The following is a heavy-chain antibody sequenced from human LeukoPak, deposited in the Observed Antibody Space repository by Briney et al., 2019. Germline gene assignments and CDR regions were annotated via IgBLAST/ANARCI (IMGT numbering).Heavy chain of an antibody. V-gene: IGHV4-34*01. CDR1: GGSFRGYY. J-gene: IGHJ4*02. D-gene: IGHD6-19*01. Sequence: SETLSLTCTVYGGSFRGYYWNWIRQPPGKGLEWIAHINHSVSTNYNPSLKSRVTISVDTSKSQFSLKVSSVTAADTAVYYCARGDIAVAGFDYWGQGTLVTVSS. CDR2: INHSVST. CDR3: ARGDIAVAGFDY.